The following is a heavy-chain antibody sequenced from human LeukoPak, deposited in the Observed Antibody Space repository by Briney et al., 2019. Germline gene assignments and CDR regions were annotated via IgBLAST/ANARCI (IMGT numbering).Heavy chain of an antibody. V-gene: IGHV1-69*13. J-gene: IGHJ4*02. CDR3: LIAARPGIDY. CDR1: GYTFTSYG. CDR2: IIPIFGTA. D-gene: IGHD6-6*01. Sequence: GASVKVSCKASGYTFTSYGISWVRQAPGQGLEWMGGIIPIFGTANYAQKFQGRVTITADESTSTAYMELSSLRSEDTAVYYCLIAARPGIDYWGQGTLVTVSS.